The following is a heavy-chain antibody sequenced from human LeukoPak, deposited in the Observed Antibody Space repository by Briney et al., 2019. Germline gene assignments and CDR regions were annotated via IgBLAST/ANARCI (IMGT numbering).Heavy chain of an antibody. D-gene: IGHD6-6*01. CDR1: GITFSTYS. CDR2: ITNDSSLI. V-gene: IGHV3-48*01. J-gene: IGHJ4*02. Sequence: GGSLTLSCAASGITFSTYSMNWVRQAPGKGLEWVAYITNDSSLIYYADSVKGRFTIYRDNAKESLYLQMNSLRVEDTAVYYCVGEGRQLALFDYWGEGTLVTLSS. CDR3: VGEGRQLALFDY.